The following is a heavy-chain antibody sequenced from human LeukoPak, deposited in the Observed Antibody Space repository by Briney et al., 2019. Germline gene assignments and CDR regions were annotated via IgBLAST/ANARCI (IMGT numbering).Heavy chain of an antibody. J-gene: IGHJ4*02. V-gene: IGHV3-23*01. CDR1: GFTFSSYA. D-gene: IGHD6-19*01. CDR2: ISGSGGST. CDR3: AEDQGVAGTPTDY. Sequence: GGSLRLSCAASGFTFSSYAMSWVRQAPGKGLEWVSAISGSGGSTYYADSVKGRFTISRDNSKNTLYLQMNSLRAEDTAVYYCAEDQGVAGTPTDYWGQGTLVTVSS.